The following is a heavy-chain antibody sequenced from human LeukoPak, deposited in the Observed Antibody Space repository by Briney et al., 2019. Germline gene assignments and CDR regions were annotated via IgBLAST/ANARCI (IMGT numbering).Heavy chain of an antibody. Sequence: SGGSLRLSGAASGFTFSSYEMNWVRQAPGKGLEWVSYISSSGSTIYYADSVKGRFTISRDNAKNSLYLQMNSLRAEDTAVYYCARAPYYYDSSGYYFPYWGQGTLVTVSS. CDR1: GFTFSSYE. CDR3: ARAPYYYDSSGYYFPY. D-gene: IGHD3-22*01. CDR2: ISSSGSTI. V-gene: IGHV3-48*03. J-gene: IGHJ4*02.